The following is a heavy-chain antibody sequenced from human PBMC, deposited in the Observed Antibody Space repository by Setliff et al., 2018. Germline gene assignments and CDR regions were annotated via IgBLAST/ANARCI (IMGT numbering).Heavy chain of an antibody. CDR2: IFTTGDT. D-gene: IGHD3-3*01. V-gene: IGHV4-61*02. CDR3: ARARRTYDFWSGYYGRHYYYMDV. CDR1: VGSIRSPGYY. Sequence: SETLSLTCTVSVGSIRSPGYYWNWIRQPAGKGLEWIGRIFTTGDTSYNPSLQSRVTISLDKSKSQFSLKLSSVTAADTAVYYCARARRTYDFWSGYYGRHYYYMDVWGKGTTVTVSS. J-gene: IGHJ6*03.